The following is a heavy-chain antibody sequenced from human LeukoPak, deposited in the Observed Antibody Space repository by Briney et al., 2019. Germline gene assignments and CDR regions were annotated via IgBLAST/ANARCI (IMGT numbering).Heavy chain of an antibody. J-gene: IGHJ4*02. V-gene: IGHV3-23*01. CDR2: ISGSGGST. D-gene: IGHD3-10*01. Sequence: GGTLRLSCAAPGFTFGSYGMSWVRQAPGKGLEWVSAISGSGGSTYYADSVKGRFTISRDNSKNTLYLQMNSLRAEDTAVYYCAKALGVRGVIITGFDYWGQGTLVTVSS. CDR1: GFTFGSYG. CDR3: AKALGVRGVIITGFDY.